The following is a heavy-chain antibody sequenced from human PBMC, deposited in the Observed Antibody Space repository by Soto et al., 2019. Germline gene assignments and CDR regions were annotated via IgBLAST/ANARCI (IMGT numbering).Heavy chain of an antibody. Sequence: ASVKVSCKASGYTFTSYGISWVRQAPGQGLEWMGWISAYNGNTNYAQKLQGRVTMTTDTSTSTAYMELRSLRSDDTAVYYCARGGYDFWSGYWNWSDPWGQGTLFTVSS. CDR1: GYTFTSYG. CDR3: ARGGYDFWSGYWNWSDP. J-gene: IGHJ5*02. CDR2: ISAYNGNT. V-gene: IGHV1-18*04. D-gene: IGHD3-3*01.